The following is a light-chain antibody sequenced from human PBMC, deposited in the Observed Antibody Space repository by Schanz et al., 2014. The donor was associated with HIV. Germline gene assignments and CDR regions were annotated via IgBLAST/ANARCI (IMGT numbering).Light chain of an antibody. Sequence: EVVMTQSPATLSLSPGERATLSCRASQSVNTNYFAWYQQKPGQAPRLLIYGASSRATGIPVRFSGSGSGTDFTLTISSLEPEDFAVYYCQQRSNWPPLTFGGGTKVEIK. J-gene: IGKJ4*01. CDR2: GAS. CDR3: QQRSNWPPLT. CDR1: QSVNTNY. V-gene: IGKV3D-20*02.